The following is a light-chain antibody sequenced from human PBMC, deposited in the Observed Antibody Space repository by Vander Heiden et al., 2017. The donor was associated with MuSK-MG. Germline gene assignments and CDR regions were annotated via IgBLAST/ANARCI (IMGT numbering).Light chain of an antibody. CDR2: GTS. CDR3: QQCDRTPLT. V-gene: IGKV1-39*01. J-gene: IGKJ4*01. Sequence: DIQLTQSPSSLSASVGDRVTISCRASQNMNTFLNWFQQKPGKPPTLLIYGTSTLYSGVPSRFSGSGSGTDFTLTISRLQAEDFATYYCQQCDRTPLTFGGGTRVEIK. CDR1: QNMNTF.